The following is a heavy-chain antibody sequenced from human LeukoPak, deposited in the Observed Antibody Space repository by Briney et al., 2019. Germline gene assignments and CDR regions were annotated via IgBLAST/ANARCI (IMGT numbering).Heavy chain of an antibody. D-gene: IGHD1-26*01. CDR1: GDSINNYY. CDR3: ARQKWDRLTYYYYGMDV. V-gene: IGHV4-59*08. J-gene: IGHJ6*02. Sequence: SSQTLSLTCTVSGDSINNYYWSWIRQPPGKGLEWIGYASYSGTPDYNPSLKSRVTISLDTSRNQFSLQLSSVTAADTAVYYCARQKWDRLTYYYYGMDVWGQGTTVTASS. CDR2: ASYSGTP.